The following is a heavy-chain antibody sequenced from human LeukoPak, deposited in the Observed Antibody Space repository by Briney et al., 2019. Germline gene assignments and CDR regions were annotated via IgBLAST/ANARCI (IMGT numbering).Heavy chain of an antibody. CDR2: INPNSGGT. CDR1: GYTFTGYY. D-gene: IGHD3-3*01. CDR3: ARLSQYYDFWSGYYGRYPPFDY. Sequence: ASVRVSCKASGYTFTGYYMHWVRQAPGQGLEWMGWINPNSGGTNYAQKFQGRVTMTRDTSISTAYMELSRLRSDDTAVYYCARLSQYYDFWSGYYGRYPPFDYWGQGTLVTVSS. J-gene: IGHJ4*02. V-gene: IGHV1-2*02.